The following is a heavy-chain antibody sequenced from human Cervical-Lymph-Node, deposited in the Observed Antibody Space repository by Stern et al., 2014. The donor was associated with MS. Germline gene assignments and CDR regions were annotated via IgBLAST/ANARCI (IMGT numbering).Heavy chain of an antibody. Sequence: VQLVQSGAEVKKPGASVKVSCKASGYTFTSYYMHWVRQAPGQGLEWMGIINPSGGSTSSAQKFQGRVTMTRDTSTSTVYMELSSLRSEDTAVYYCARGPLVVVGTAGSKYYYYYGMDVWGQGTTVTVSS. CDR2: INPSGGST. D-gene: IGHD2-21*02. V-gene: IGHV1-46*01. CDR1: GYTFTSYY. J-gene: IGHJ6*02. CDR3: ARGPLVVVGTAGSKYYYYYGMDV.